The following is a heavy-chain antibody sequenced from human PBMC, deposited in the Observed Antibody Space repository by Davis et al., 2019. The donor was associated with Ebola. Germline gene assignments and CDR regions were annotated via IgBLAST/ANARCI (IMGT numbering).Heavy chain of an antibody. J-gene: IGHJ2*01. Sequence: GESLKISCTAAGFNFRSYWMSWVRQAPGRGLEWVANIKEDANEKYYVDSVKGRFTISRDNAKNSLYLQMNSLRAEDTAVYYCVRDDWGYWSFDLWGRGTLVTVSS. V-gene: IGHV3-7*03. CDR2: IKEDANEK. D-gene: IGHD7-27*01. CDR1: GFNFRSYW. CDR3: VRDDWGYWSFDL.